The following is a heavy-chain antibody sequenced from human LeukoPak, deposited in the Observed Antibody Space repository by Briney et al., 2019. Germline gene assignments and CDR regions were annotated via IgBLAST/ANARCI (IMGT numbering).Heavy chain of an antibody. D-gene: IGHD3-3*01. CDR3: ARERHDFWSGYSNDY. CDR1: GGSISRSSYY. CDR2: IYYSGST. J-gene: IGHJ4*02. V-gene: IGHV4-39*07. Sequence: SETLSLTCTVSGGSISRSSYYWGWIRQPPGKGLEWIGSIYYSGSTYYNPSLKSRVTISVYTSKNQFSLKLSSVTAADTAVHYCARERHDFWSGYSNDYWGQGTLVTVSS.